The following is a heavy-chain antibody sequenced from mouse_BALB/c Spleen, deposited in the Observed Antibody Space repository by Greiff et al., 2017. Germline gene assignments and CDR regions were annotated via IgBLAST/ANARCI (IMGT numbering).Heavy chain of an antibody. CDR2: INSNGGST. Sequence: DVQLVESGGGLVQPGGSLKLSCAASGFTFSSYGMSWVRQTPDKRLELVATINSNGGSTYYPDSVKGRFTISRDNAKNTLYLQMSSLKSEDTAMYYCARVPYYGSSYRYFDVWGAGTTVTVSS. D-gene: IGHD1-1*01. CDR3: ARVPYYGSSYRYFDV. CDR1: GFTFSSYG. V-gene: IGHV5-6-3*01. J-gene: IGHJ1*01.